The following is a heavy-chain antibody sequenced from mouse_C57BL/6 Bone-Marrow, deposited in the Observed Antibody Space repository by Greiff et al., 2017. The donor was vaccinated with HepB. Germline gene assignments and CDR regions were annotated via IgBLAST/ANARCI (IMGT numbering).Heavy chain of an antibody. V-gene: IGHV1-50*01. Sequence: QVQLQQPGAELVKPGASVKLSCKASGYTFTSYWMQWVKQRPGQGLEWIGEIDPSDSYTNYNQKFKGKATLTVDTSSSTAYMQLSSLTSEDSAVYYCARGLYDGYFWGQGTTLTVSS. D-gene: IGHD2-3*01. J-gene: IGHJ2*01. CDR2: IDPSDSYT. CDR1: GYTFTSYW. CDR3: ARGLYDGYF.